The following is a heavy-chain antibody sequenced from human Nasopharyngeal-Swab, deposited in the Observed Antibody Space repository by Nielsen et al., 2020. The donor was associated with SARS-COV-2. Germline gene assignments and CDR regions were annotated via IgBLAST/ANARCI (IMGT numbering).Heavy chain of an antibody. CDR2: IYYSGST. V-gene: IGHV4-31*02. D-gene: IGHD3-22*01. CDR3: ARGFVGAYYDSNLDV. Sequence: RQAPGKGLEWIGYIYYSGSTYYNPSPKSRVTISVDTSKNQFSLKLSSVTAADTAVYYCARGFVGAYYDSNLDVWGKGTTVTVSS. J-gene: IGHJ6*04.